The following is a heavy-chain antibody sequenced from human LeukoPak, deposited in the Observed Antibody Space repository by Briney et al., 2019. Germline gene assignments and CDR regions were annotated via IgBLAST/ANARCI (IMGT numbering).Heavy chain of an antibody. V-gene: IGHV3-23*01. D-gene: IGHD3-22*01. Sequence: PGGSLRLSCAASGFTFSTYAMNWVRQAPGKGLEWVSAISGSGGTTYYADSVKGRFTISRDISKNTLYLQMNSLRAEDTAVYYCAKDPYDSAGYYHDWWGQGTLVTVSS. J-gene: IGHJ4*02. CDR1: GFTFSTYA. CDR2: ISGSGGTT. CDR3: AKDPYDSAGYYHDW.